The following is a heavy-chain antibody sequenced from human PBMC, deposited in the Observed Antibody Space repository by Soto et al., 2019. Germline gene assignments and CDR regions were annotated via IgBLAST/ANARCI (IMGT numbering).Heavy chain of an antibody. CDR2: INTNTVNP. CDR1: GYTFTSYA. CDR3: ARAGGRNRVDFLSGYDN. J-gene: IGHJ4*02. V-gene: IGHV7-4-1*01. Sequence: ASVKVSCKASGYTFTSYAMNWVRQAPGQGLEWMGWINTNTVNPTYAPGFTGRFVFSLDTSVSTAYLQICSLKAEDTAVYYCARAGGRNRVDFLSGYDNWGQGTLVTV. D-gene: IGHD3-3*01.